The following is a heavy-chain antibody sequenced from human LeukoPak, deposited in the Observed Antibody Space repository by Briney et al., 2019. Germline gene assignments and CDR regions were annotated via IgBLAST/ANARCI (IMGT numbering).Heavy chain of an antibody. V-gene: IGHV4-39*01. D-gene: IGHD4-11*01. Sequence: SETLSLTCTVSGGSISSSSYYWGWIRQPPGKGLEWIGSIYYSGSTYYNPSLKSRVTISVDTSKNQFSLKLSSVTAADTAVYYCARHTVVGGADNWFDPWGQGTLVTVSS. J-gene: IGHJ5*02. CDR2: IYYSGST. CDR3: ARHTVVGGADNWFDP. CDR1: GGSISSSSYY.